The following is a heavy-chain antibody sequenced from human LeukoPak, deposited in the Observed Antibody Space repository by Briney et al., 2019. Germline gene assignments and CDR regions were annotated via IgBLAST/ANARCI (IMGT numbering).Heavy chain of an antibody. Sequence: GGSLRLSCAASGFTFSSYAMHWVRQAPGKGLEWVAVIWYDGSNKYYADSVKGRFTISRDNSKNTLYLQMNSLRAEDTAVYYCARGGDSFYYYGMDVWGQGTTVTVSS. J-gene: IGHJ6*02. CDR3: ARGGDSFYYYGMDV. CDR1: GFTFSSYA. D-gene: IGHD3-22*01. CDR2: IWYDGSNK. V-gene: IGHV3-33*08.